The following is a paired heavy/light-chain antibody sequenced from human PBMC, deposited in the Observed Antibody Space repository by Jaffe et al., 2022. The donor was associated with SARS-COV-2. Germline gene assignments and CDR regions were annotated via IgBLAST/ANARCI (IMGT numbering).Heavy chain of an antibody. J-gene: IGHJ4*02. D-gene: IGHD3-22*01. CDR1: GASISSNLYY. V-gene: IGHV4-39*01. CDR3: ARLNLFYRDNTGYYRNPYFDY. CDR2: IDFSGNT. Sequence: QLQLQESGPGLVKPSETVSLTCSVSGASISSNLYYWGWIRQPPGKGPEWVGTIDFSGNTNYNPSLNSRVSISGDTSKNQFSLKVTSVTATDTAVYYCARLNLFYRDNTGYYRNPYFDYWGQGTLVTVSS.
Light chain of an antibody. J-gene: IGLJ2*01. V-gene: IGLV1-47*01. CDR3: ATSDDTLTGVV. CDR2: RNN. CDR1: RSNIGGDY. Sequence: QSVLTQPPSVSGTPGQRVTISCSGSRSNIGGDYIYWYQQLPGTAPKLLIYRNNQRPSGVPDRFSGSKSGTSASLVISGLRSEDEADYFCATSDDTLTGVVFGGGTKLTVL.